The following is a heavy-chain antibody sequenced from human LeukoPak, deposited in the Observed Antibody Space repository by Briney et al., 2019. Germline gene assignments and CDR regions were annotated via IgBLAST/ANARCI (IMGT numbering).Heavy chain of an antibody. CDR1: GFTFNIYS. Sequence: GGSLTLSCAASGFTFNIYSMNWVRQAPGKGLEWVSYISSSSTTIYYADSVKGRFTISRDNAKNSLYLQMHSLRAEETAVYYCAREDYYYDSSGYYYQRRSNWFDPWGQGTLVTVSS. V-gene: IGHV3-48*01. CDR2: ISSSSTTI. D-gene: IGHD3-22*01. CDR3: AREDYYYDSSGYYYQRRSNWFDP. J-gene: IGHJ5*02.